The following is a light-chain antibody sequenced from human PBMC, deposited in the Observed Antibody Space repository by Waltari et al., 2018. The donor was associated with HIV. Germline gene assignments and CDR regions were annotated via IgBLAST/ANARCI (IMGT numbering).Light chain of an antibody. CDR1: RSNIGSNT. CDR2: NDN. J-gene: IGLJ3*02. CDR3: SSWDDRLNGQGV. V-gene: IGLV1-44*01. Sequence: QSVLTQPPSASGTPGQRVTISCSGTRSNIGSNTVNWYQLLPGTAPKLLIYNDNERPSGVPGRFSGSRSGASASLAISGLQPEDEADSSCSSWDDRLNGQGVFGGGTKLTVL.